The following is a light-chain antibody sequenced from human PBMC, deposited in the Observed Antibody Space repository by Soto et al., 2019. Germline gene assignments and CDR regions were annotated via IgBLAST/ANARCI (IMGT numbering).Light chain of an antibody. CDR3: CAYTGTNTYV. V-gene: IGLV2-14*03. Sequence: QSVLTQPASVSGSPGQSITISCSRTDSDDFYNGICWFQQLPGRAPKLLMFDVSKRPSGVAGRFSGSKSHTTASLTISGLQAEDEADYYCCAYTGTNTYVFGTGTKVTV. CDR2: DVS. CDR1: DSDDFYNG. J-gene: IGLJ1*01.